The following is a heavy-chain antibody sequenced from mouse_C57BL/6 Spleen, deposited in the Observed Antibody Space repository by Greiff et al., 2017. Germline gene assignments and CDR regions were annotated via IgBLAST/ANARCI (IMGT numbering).Heavy chain of an antibody. D-gene: IGHD2-2*01. Sequence: VQLQQPGAELVKPGASVKLSCKASGYTFTSYWMHWVKQRPGQGLEWIGMIHPNSGSTNYNEKFKSKATLTVDKSSSTAYMQLSSLTSEDSAVYYCARRADYGYGSGMDYGGQGTSVTVSS. V-gene: IGHV1-64*01. J-gene: IGHJ4*01. CDR1: GYTFTSYW. CDR2: IHPNSGST. CDR3: ARRADYGYGSGMDY.